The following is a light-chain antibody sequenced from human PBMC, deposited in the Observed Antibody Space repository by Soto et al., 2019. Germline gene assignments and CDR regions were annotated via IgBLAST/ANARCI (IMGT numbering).Light chain of an antibody. CDR1: SRDVGYYNF. V-gene: IGLV2-14*01. CDR3: SSYTSTNTPVV. Sequence: QSALTQPASVSGSPGQSITISCTGTSRDVGYYNFVSWYQQHPGKAPKLMIYEVSNRPSGVSNRFSGSKSGNTASLTISGLQAEDEADYYCSSYTSTNTPVVFGGGTQLTVL. J-gene: IGLJ3*02. CDR2: EVS.